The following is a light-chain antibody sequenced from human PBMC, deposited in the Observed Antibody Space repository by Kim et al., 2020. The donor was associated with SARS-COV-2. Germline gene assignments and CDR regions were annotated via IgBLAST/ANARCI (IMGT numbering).Light chain of an antibody. V-gene: IGLV6-57*02. CDR1: RGSSASND. J-gene: IGLJ2*01. Sequence: TVTISCTGSRGSSASNDVPWYQQRPGSAPTTVIYEDNQSPSGVPARFSASIDSSSNSASLTISGLKTKDEADYYCQSYDSSNHVVFGGGTQLTVL. CDR2: EDN. CDR3: QSYDSSNHVV.